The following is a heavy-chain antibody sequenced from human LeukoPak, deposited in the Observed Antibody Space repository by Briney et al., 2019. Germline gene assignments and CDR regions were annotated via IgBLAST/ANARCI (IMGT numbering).Heavy chain of an antibody. CDR1: GFTFSRYW. CDR2: INQDGSEK. V-gene: IGHV3-7*01. J-gene: IGHJ4*02. CDR3: ARDRPDYVWGSYRPRFDY. D-gene: IGHD3-16*02. Sequence: PGGSLRLSCAASGFTFSRYWMTWVRQAPGKGLEWVANINQDGSEKHYVDSVKGRFTISRDNAKNSLYLQMNSLRAEDTAVYYCARDRPDYVWGSYRPRFDYWGQGTLVTVSS.